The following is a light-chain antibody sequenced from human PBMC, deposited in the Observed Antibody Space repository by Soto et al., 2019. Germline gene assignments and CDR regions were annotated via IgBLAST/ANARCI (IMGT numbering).Light chain of an antibody. CDR3: QQSYSTPRT. CDR2: AAS. V-gene: IGKV1-39*01. Sequence: DIQMTHSPSSLSASVLDRVTITCRASQSISSYLNSYQQKPGKASKLLIYAASSLQRGVPSRFSGSGSGTDFTLTISSLQPEDFATYYCQQSYSTPRTFGQGTKVDI. J-gene: IGKJ1*01. CDR1: QSISSY.